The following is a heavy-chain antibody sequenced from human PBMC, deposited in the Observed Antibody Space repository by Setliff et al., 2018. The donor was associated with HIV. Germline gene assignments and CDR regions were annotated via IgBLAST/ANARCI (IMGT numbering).Heavy chain of an antibody. Sequence: SETLSLTCAVYGGSFSGYYWNWIRQSPVKGLEWIGEINNRGNTNYNPSLKNRVTISVDTSKNQFSLKLNSVTAADTAVYYCTRSLVVTAHLDYWGQGTRVTGS. J-gene: IGHJ4*02. CDR2: INNRGNT. V-gene: IGHV4-34*01. D-gene: IGHD2-21*02. CDR3: TRSLVVTAHLDY. CDR1: GGSFSGYY.